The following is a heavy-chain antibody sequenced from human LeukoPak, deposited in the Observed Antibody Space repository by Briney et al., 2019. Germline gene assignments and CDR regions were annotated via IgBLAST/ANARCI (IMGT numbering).Heavy chain of an antibody. Sequence: GASVKVSCKASGYTFTSYGISWVRQAPGQGLEWMGWISAYNGNTNYAQKLQGRVPMTTDTSTSTAYMELRSLRSDDTAVYYCARDMFGKSLRNYYGSGIPGYWGQGTLVTVSS. D-gene: IGHD3-10*01. J-gene: IGHJ4*02. V-gene: IGHV1-18*04. CDR1: GYTFTSYG. CDR3: ARDMFGKSLRNYYGSGIPGY. CDR2: ISAYNGNT.